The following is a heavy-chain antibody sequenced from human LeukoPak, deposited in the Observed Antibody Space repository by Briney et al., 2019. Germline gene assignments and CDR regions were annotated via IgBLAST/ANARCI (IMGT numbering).Heavy chain of an antibody. CDR1: GFTFSSYS. J-gene: IGHJ5*02. CDR2: ITSSSSYI. V-gene: IGHV3-21*01. Sequence: PGGSLRLSCAASGFTFSSYSMNWVRQAPGKGLEWVSSITSSSSYIYYADSVKGRFTISRDNAKNSLYLQMNSPRAEDTAVYYCARDFGGYCSSSSCYLGWFDAWGQGTLVTVSS. CDR3: ARDFGGYCSSSSCYLGWFDA. D-gene: IGHD2-2*01.